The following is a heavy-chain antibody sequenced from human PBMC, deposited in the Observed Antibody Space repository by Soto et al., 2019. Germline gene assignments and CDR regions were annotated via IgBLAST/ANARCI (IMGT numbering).Heavy chain of an antibody. CDR1: GYTFTGYF. V-gene: IGHV1-2*02. D-gene: IGHD3-3*01. Sequence: VSVKVSCKASGYTFTGYFMHWVRQAPGQGLEWMGWINPDSGATKYAQKFQGRVTLSRDTSIRTAYMELSGLRSDDTAVYYCARGGGTILAPLPWGQGTLVTVSS. CDR2: INPDSGAT. J-gene: IGHJ5*02. CDR3: ARGGGTILAPLP.